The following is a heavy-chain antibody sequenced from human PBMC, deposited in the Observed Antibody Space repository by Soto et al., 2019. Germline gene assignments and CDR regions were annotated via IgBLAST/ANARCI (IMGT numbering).Heavy chain of an antibody. V-gene: IGHV3-33*01. CDR2: IWYDGSNK. CDR1: GFTFSSYG. Sequence: GGSMRLCCAASGFTFSSYGMHWVRQAPGKGLEWVAVIWYDGSNKYYADSVKGRFTISRDNSKNPLYLQMNSLRAEDTAVYYCARDEGYDFWSGYYLERSRAYYYYGMDVWGQGTTVTVSS. CDR3: ARDEGYDFWSGYYLERSRAYYYYGMDV. J-gene: IGHJ6*02. D-gene: IGHD3-3*01.